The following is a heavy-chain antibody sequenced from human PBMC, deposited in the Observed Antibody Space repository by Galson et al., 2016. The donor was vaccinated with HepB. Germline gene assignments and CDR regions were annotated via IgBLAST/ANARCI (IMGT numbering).Heavy chain of an antibody. V-gene: IGHV3-13*01. CDR3: AKLPGAAAATSDPFDI. D-gene: IGHD6-13*01. CDR2: IDTAGGT. Sequence: SLRLSCAASGFTFSSYDMHWVRQATGKGLEWVSGIDTAGGTSYLGSVKGRFTISRDNSKNTLFLQMNSLRTEDTAVYCCAKLPGAAAATSDPFDIWGQGTMVTVS. CDR1: GFTFSSYD. J-gene: IGHJ3*02.